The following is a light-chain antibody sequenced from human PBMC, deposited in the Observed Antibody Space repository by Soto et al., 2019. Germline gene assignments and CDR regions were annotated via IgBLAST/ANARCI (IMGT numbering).Light chain of an antibody. J-gene: IGKJ1*01. Sequence: EIVLTQSPGTLSLSPGERATLSCRASQSVSSSYLAWYQQKPGQAPRLLIYGASSRATGITDRFSGSGSGTDFTLTISRLKPEDLAVYYCQQYGSSPKTFGQGTKVEIK. CDR3: QQYGSSPKT. CDR2: GAS. CDR1: QSVSSSY. V-gene: IGKV3-20*01.